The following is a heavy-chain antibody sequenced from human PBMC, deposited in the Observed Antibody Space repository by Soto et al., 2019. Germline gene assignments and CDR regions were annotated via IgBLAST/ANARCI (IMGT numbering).Heavy chain of an antibody. CDR1: GFTFSSYS. CDR2: ISSSSSTI. J-gene: IGHJ6*03. Sequence: EVQLVESGGGLVQPGGSLRLSCAASGFTFSSYSMNWVRQAPGKGLEWVSYISSSSSTIYYADSVKGRFTISRDNDKNALYLQINSMRAEETAVYYCATPVFYSGDDVHSYMDVWGKGTTVTVSS. D-gene: IGHD5-12*01. CDR3: ATPVFYSGDDVHSYMDV. V-gene: IGHV3-48*01.